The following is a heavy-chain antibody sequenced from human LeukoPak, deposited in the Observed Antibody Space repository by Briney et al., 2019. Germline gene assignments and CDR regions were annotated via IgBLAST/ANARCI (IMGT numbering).Heavy chain of an antibody. D-gene: IGHD3-10*01. Sequence: ASVKVSCKVSGYTLTELSMHWVRQAPGKGLEWMGGFDPEDGETIYAQKFQGRVTMTEDTSTDTAYMELSSLRSEDTAVYYCATDWDPVRGVILDYWGQGTLVTVSS. CDR3: ATDWDPVRGVILDY. J-gene: IGHJ4*02. CDR1: GYTLTELS. V-gene: IGHV1-24*01. CDR2: FDPEDGET.